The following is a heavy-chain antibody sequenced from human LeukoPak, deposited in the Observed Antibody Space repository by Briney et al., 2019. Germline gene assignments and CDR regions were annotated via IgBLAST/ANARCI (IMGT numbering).Heavy chain of an antibody. J-gene: IGHJ4*02. CDR2: IHSSGTT. CDR3: GRLNLPAVSGAFDY. Sequence: PSETLSLTCTVSGGSISPYYWSWLRQPAGKGLEWFGRIHSSGTTNYNPSLRSRVTLSIGTSKNQFSLKLSSVTAADTAVYYCGRLNLPAVSGAFDYWGQGTLVTVSS. D-gene: IGHD2-2*01. V-gene: IGHV4-4*07. CDR1: GGSISPYY.